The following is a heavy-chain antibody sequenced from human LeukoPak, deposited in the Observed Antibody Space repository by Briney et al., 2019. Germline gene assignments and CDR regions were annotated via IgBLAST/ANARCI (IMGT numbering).Heavy chain of an antibody. CDR3: VKDLRSSGFFDY. CDR1: GFTVSSNY. CDR2: IYSGGST. V-gene: IGHV3-53*05. D-gene: IGHD3-10*01. Sequence: PGGSLRLSCAASGFTVSSNYMSWVRQAPGKGLEWVSLIYSGGSTYYADSVKGRFTISRDNSKNTLYLQMSSLRTEDTAVYYCVKDLRSSGFFDYWGQGTLVTVSS. J-gene: IGHJ4*02.